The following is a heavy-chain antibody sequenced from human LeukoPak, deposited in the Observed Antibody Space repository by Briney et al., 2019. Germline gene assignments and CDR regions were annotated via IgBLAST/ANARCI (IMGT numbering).Heavy chain of an antibody. D-gene: IGHD1-26*01. V-gene: IGHV3-21*01. Sequence: PGGSLRLSCAASGFTFSSYSMNWVRQAPGKGLEWVSSISSSSSYIYYADSVKGRFTISRDNAKNSLYLQMNSLRAEDTAVYYCARADPIVGATWLFDYWGQGTLVTVSS. CDR1: GFTFSSYS. J-gene: IGHJ4*02. CDR3: ARADPIVGATWLFDY. CDR2: ISSSSSYI.